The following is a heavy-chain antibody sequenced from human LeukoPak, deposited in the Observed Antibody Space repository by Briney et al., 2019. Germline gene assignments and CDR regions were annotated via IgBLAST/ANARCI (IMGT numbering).Heavy chain of an antibody. J-gene: IGHJ6*02. CDR1: GYSFTSYW. V-gene: IGHV5-51*01. Sequence: GESLQISCKGSGYSFTSYWIGWVRQMPGKGLEWMGIIHPGDSDTRYSPSFQGQVTLSADKSISTAYLQWSSLKASDSAIYYCARHGFSPCGSGNSPETYYYGINVWGQGTTVTVSS. CDR2: IHPGDSDT. D-gene: IGHD3-10*01. CDR3: ARHGFSPCGSGNSPETYYYGINV.